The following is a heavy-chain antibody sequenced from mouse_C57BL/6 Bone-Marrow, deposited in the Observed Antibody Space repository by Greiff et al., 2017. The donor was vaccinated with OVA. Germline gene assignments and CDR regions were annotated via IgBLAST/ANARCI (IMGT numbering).Heavy chain of an antibody. CDR2: IYPGSGST. D-gene: IGHD1-1*01. J-gene: IGHJ1*03. V-gene: IGHV1-55*01. CDR1: GYTFTSYW. CDR3: AREHYGSSPYWYFDV. Sequence: QVQLPQPGAELVKPGASVKMSCKASGYTFTSYWITWVKQRPGQGLEWIGDIYPGSGSTNYNEKFKSKATLTVDTSSSTAYMQLSSLTSEDSAVYYCAREHYGSSPYWYFDVWGTGTTVTVSS.